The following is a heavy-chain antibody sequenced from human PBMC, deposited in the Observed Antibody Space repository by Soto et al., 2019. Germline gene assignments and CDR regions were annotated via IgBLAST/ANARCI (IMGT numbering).Heavy chain of an antibody. CDR3: XXXVTTXTYNWFXP. CDR1: GYTFTGYY. CDR2: INPNSGGT. D-gene: IGHD4-17*01. Sequence: QVQLVQSGAEVKKPGASVKVSCKASGYTFTGYYMHWVRQAPGQGLEWMGWINPNSGGTNYAQKXXXXXXXXXXXSISTAYMXXXXXXXXXXXXXXXXXXVTTXTYNWFXP. V-gene: IGHV1-2*02. J-gene: IGHJ5*02.